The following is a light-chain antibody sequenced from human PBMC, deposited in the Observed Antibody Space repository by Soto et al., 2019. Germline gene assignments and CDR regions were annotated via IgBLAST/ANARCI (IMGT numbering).Light chain of an antibody. J-gene: IGKJ2*01. Sequence: DIQMTQSPSSLSTSVGDRVTITCRASQYINNYLNWYQQKPGKAPKLLIFAAYNLQSGVPSRFSGNGSGTDFTLTISSLQPEDFATYDCQQSYSTPPYTFGQGTKLDMK. CDR2: AAY. V-gene: IGKV1-39*01. CDR1: QYINNY. CDR3: QQSYSTPPYT.